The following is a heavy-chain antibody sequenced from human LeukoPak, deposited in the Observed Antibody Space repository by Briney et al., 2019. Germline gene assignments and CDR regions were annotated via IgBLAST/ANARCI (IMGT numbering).Heavy chain of an antibody. CDR1: GFTFDNYW. V-gene: IGHV3-7*03. Sequence: GGSLRLSCAASGFTFDNYWMHWVRQAPGKGLEWVANIKQDGSEKYYVDSVKGRFTISRDNAKNSLYLQLNSLRAEDTAVYYCARARGGYDFDYWGQGTLVTVSS. D-gene: IGHD5-12*01. CDR3: ARARGGYDFDY. CDR2: IKQDGSEK. J-gene: IGHJ4*02.